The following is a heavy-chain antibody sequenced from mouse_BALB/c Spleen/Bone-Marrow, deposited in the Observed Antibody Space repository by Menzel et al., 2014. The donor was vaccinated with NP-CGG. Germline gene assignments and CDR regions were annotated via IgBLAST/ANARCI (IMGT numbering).Heavy chain of an antibody. J-gene: IGHJ4*01. CDR3: ARHETTVVATDAMDY. D-gene: IGHD1-1*01. V-gene: IGHV5-9-3*01. CDR2: ISSGGSYT. Sequence: EVKLLESGGGLVKPGGSLKLSCAASGFTFSSYAMPWVRQTPEKRLEWVATISSGGSYTYYPDSVNGRFTISRDNAKNTLYLQMSSLRSEDTAMYYCARHETTVVATDAMDYWGQGTSVTVSS. CDR1: GFTFSSYA.